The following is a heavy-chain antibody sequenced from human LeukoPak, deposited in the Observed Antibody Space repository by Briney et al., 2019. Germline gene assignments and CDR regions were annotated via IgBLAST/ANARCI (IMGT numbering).Heavy chain of an antibody. V-gene: IGHV7-4-1*02. CDR1: GYTFTSYA. Sequence: ASVKVSCKASGYTFTSYATNWVRQAPGQGLEWMGWINTNTGNPTYAQGFTGRFVFSLDTSVSTAYLQISSLKAEDTAVYYCAREPRRHMITFGGVIARHFDYWGQGTLVTVSS. CDR2: INTNTGNP. CDR3: AREPRRHMITFGGVIARHFDY. D-gene: IGHD3-16*02. J-gene: IGHJ4*02.